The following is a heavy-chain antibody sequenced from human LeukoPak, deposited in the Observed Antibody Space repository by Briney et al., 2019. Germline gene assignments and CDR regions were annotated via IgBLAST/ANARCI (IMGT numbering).Heavy chain of an antibody. CDR1: GFTFSDYY. D-gene: IGHD3-10*01. J-gene: IGHJ4*02. CDR2: ISSSGSTI. CDR3: ARDPATYYYGSGYFDY. Sequence: GGSLRLSCAASGFTFSDYYMSWIRQAPGKGLEWVSYISSSGSTIYYADSVKGRFTISRDNAKNSLYLQMNSLRAEDTAVYYCARDPATYYYGSGYFDYWGQGTLVTVSS. V-gene: IGHV3-11*01.